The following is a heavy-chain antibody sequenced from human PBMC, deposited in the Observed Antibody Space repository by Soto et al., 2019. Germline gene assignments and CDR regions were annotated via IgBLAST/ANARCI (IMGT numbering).Heavy chain of an antibody. CDR2: IYYSGNT. V-gene: IGHV4-39*01. D-gene: IGHD6-6*01. Sequence: QLQLQESGPGLVKPSETLSLTCSVSSASLSSSTYYWSWIRQPPGRGPEWIGSIYYSGNTNYRPSLKRRVRLSTGPSSNPFSLKLTSVTAAGTVVSYCASSSAFHFWGPGILVSVSS. CDR3: ASSSAFHF. J-gene: IGHJ4*02. CDR1: SASLSSSTYY.